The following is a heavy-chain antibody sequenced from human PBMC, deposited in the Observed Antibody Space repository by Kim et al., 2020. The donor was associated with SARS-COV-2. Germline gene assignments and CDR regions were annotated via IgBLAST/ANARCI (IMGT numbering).Heavy chain of an antibody. J-gene: IGHJ2*01. CDR3: AKKGIPAPGQWYFDL. CDR1: GFTFSSFA. D-gene: IGHD6-13*01. CDR2: LSDSGGDT. V-gene: IGHV3-23*01. Sequence: GGSLRLSCAASGFTFSSFAMTWVRQAPGKGLEWVSILSDSGGDTFYADSVKGRFTISRDNSKNTLYLQMNSLRAEDTAVYYCAKKGIPAPGQWYFDLWGRGTLLTVSS.